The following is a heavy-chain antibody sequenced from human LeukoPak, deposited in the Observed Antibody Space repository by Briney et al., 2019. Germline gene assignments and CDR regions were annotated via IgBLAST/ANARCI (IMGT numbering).Heavy chain of an antibody. CDR1: GGSVSSKSAT. Sequence: SQTLSLTCAISGGSVSSKSATWNWIRQTPSRGLEWLGRTYYKSKWYNDYEVSVKSRIIINPDTSKNHFSLQLNSVTPEDTAVYYCARVGHPWTIEDAFDFWGQGTMVTVSS. CDR2: TYYKSKWYN. CDR3: ARVGHPWTIEDAFDF. V-gene: IGHV6-1*01. D-gene: IGHD1-1*01. J-gene: IGHJ3*01.